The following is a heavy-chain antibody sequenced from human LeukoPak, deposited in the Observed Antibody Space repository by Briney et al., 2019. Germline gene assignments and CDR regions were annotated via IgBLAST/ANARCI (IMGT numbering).Heavy chain of an antibody. CDR3: AKGITMIVVAGYYFDY. CDR2: ISGDGGST. V-gene: IGHV3-43*02. D-gene: IGHD3-22*01. J-gene: IGHJ4*02. Sequence: PGGSLRLPCAAYGFTFDDYAMHWVRQAPGKGLEWVSLISGDGGSTYYADSVKGRFTISRDNSKNSLYLQMNSLRTEDTALYYCAKGITMIVVAGYYFDYWGQGTLVTVSS. CDR1: GFTFDDYA.